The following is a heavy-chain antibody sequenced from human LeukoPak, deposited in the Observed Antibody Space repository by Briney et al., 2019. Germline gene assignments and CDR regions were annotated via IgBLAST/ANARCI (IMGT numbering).Heavy chain of an antibody. CDR2: IYDDNT. Sequence: GGSLRLSCAASGFTVSAYAMAWVRQAPGKGLEWVSTIYDDNTYYADSVKGRFTISRDNSKNTLYLQMNSLRAEDTAVYYCAKDHDSSGWALFDYWGQGTLVTVSS. D-gene: IGHD6-19*01. J-gene: IGHJ4*02. CDR1: GFTVSAYA. CDR3: AKDHDSSGWALFDY. V-gene: IGHV3-23*01.